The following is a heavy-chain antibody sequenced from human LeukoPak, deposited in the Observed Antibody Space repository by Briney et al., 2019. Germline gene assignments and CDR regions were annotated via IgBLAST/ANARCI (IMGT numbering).Heavy chain of an antibody. J-gene: IGHJ4*02. CDR1: GFTFRTFG. CDR2: IRYDGADK. Sequence: GGSLRLSCAASGFTFRTFGMHWVRQAPGKGLEWVAFIRYDGADKFYADSVKGRFTISRDNSKNTAYLQMNSLRAEDTAVYYCAKTTYYDILTGYQRTCYFDYWGQGTLVTVSS. CDR3: AKTTYYDILTGYQRTCYFDY. D-gene: IGHD3-9*01. V-gene: IGHV3-30*02.